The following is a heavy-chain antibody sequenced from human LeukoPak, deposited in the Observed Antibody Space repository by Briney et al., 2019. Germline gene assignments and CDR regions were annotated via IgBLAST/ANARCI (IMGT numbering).Heavy chain of an antibody. Sequence: SETLSLTCTVSGGSISSYYWSWVRQPPGKGLEWIGYIYYSGSTNYNPSLKSRVTISVDTSKNQFSLKLSSVTAADTAVYYCARRQLELLDYWGQGTLVTVSS. D-gene: IGHD1-1*01. CDR2: IYYSGST. J-gene: IGHJ4*02. CDR1: GGSISSYY. CDR3: ARRQLELLDY. V-gene: IGHV4-59*01.